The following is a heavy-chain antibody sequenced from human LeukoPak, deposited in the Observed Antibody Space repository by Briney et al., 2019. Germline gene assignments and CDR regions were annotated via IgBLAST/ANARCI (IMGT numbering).Heavy chain of an antibody. CDR3: ARVGDYGSGSIYFDY. Sequence: PGRSLRLSCAASGFTFSSYAMHWVRQAPGKGLEWVAVISYDGSNKYYADSVKGQFTISRDNSKNTLYLQMNSLRAEDTAVYYCARVGDYGSGSIYFDYWGQGTLVTVSS. V-gene: IGHV3-30-3*01. CDR2: ISYDGSNK. J-gene: IGHJ4*02. CDR1: GFTFSSYA. D-gene: IGHD3-10*01.